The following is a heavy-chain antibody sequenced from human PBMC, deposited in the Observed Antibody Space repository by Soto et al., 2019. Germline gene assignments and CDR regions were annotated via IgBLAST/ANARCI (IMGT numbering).Heavy chain of an antibody. CDR3: AKNFDY. J-gene: IGHJ4*02. Sequence: QVQLQQWGAGLLKPSETLSLTCAVYGGSFRDDYWSWIRQPPGKGLEWIGDISHSGSTNYNPSLKSRVTISVDTSKNHFSLKLSSVTAADTAVYYCAKNFDYWGQGTLVTVSS. CDR2: ISHSGST. V-gene: IGHV4-34*01. CDR1: GGSFRDDY.